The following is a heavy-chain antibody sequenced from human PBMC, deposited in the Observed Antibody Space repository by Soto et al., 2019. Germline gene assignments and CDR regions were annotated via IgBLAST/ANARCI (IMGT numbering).Heavy chain of an antibody. CDR2: IYWDDDK. Sequence: QITLKESGPTLVKPTQTLTLTCTFSGFSLSSTRMAVGWIRQPPGKALEWLALIYWDDDKRYSPFLKSRLTITKDTSKNQVVLTMSNMEPVETARYYCAHIVVAGLGYYFDYWGQGTLVTVSS. J-gene: IGHJ4*02. V-gene: IGHV2-5*02. D-gene: IGHD6-19*01. CDR3: AHIVVAGLGYYFDY. CDR1: GFSLSSTRMA.